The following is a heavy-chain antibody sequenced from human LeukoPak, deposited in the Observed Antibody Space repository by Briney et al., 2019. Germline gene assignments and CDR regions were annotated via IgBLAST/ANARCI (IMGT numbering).Heavy chain of an antibody. CDR3: AREGLITMIGYFVY. J-gene: IGHJ4*02. CDR1: GGSFSGYY. V-gene: IGHV4-34*01. D-gene: IGHD3-22*01. CDR2: INHSGST. Sequence: SETLSLTCAVYGGSFSGYYWSWLRQPPGKGLEWIGEINHSGSTNYNPSLKSRVTISVNTSKNQFSLRLSAVTAADTAVYYCAREGLITMIGYFVYWGQGTLVTVSS.